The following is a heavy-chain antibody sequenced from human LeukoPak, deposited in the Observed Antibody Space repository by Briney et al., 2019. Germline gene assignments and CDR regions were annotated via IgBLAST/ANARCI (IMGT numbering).Heavy chain of an antibody. Sequence: SETLSLTCTVSGGSISNSSYYWGWIRQPPGKGLEWIGAIYYSGSTYFDPSLKSRVTMSVDTSKNQFSLKLSSVTATDTAVYFCARQYYDILTGYPYYFDYWGQGTLVTVPS. V-gene: IGHV4-39*01. D-gene: IGHD3-9*01. CDR1: GGSISNSSYY. J-gene: IGHJ4*02. CDR3: ARQYYDILTGYPYYFDY. CDR2: IYYSGST.